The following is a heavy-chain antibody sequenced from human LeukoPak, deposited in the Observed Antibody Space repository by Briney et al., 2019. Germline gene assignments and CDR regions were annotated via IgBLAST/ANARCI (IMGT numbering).Heavy chain of an antibody. D-gene: IGHD1-26*01. V-gene: IGHV1-8*02. CDR3: ARGLGSGSYF. J-gene: IGHJ4*02. CDR2: MNPNSGNT. CDR1: GYTFTGYY. Sequence: GASVKVSCKASGYTFTGYYMHWVRQAPGQGLEWMGWMNPNSGNTGYAQKFQGRVTMTRNTSISTAYMELSSLRSEDTAVYYCARGLGSGSYFWGQGTLVTVSS.